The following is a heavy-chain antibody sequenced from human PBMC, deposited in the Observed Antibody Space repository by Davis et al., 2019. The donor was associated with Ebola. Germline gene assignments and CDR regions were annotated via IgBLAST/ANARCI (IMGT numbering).Heavy chain of an antibody. V-gene: IGHV4-59*01. D-gene: IGHD6-19*01. Sequence: SETLSLTCTVSGGSFSTYYWSWVRQPPGKGLEWVGYIYYSGTTNYNPSLRVRVTISVDTSKKHFSLKLGSVTAADTAVYYCARGSQWLGPDYWGQGTLVTVSS. CDR3: ARGSQWLGPDY. J-gene: IGHJ4*02. CDR1: GGSFSTYY. CDR2: IYYSGTT.